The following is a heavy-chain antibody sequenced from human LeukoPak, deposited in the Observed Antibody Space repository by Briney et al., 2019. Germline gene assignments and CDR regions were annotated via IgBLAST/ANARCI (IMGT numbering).Heavy chain of an antibody. V-gene: IGHV3-74*01. J-gene: IGHJ5*02. D-gene: IGHD6-13*01. Sequence: GGSLILSCAASGFTFSSYWMHWVRQAPGKGLVWVSRINSDGSSTSYADSVKGRFTISRDNAKNTLYLQMNSLRAEDTAVYYCARDLYSSSWYVSFWFDPWGQGTLVTVSS. CDR2: INSDGSST. CDR1: GFTFSSYW. CDR3: ARDLYSSSWYVSFWFDP.